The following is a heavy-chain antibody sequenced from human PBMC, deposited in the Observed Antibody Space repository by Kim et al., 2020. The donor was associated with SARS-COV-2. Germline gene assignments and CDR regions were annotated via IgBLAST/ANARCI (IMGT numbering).Heavy chain of an antibody. CDR3: ARGYYDSGRKTYYYFFYGMDA. D-gene: IGHD3-10*01. CDR2: ISPVFGTA. Sequence: SVKVSCKASGSTFSSYAISWVRQAPGQGLEWMGGISPVFGTANYAQRFQGRVTITADESTSTAYMELSNLRSEDTAVYYCARGYYDSGRKTYYYFFYGMDACGQGTTVTASS. CDR1: GSTFSSYA. J-gene: IGHJ6*02. V-gene: IGHV1-69*13.